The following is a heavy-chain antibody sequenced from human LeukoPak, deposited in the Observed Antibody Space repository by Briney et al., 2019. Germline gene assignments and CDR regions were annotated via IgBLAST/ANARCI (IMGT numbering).Heavy chain of an antibody. CDR2: IKQDGSEK. Sequence: GGSLRLSCAASGFTFSSYWMSWVRQAPGKGLEWVANIKQDGSEKYYVDSVKGRLTISRDNAKNSLYLQMSSLRVEDTAVYYCARAKAAAMFSSDYWGQGTLVTVSS. J-gene: IGHJ4*02. CDR1: GFTFSSYW. D-gene: IGHD6-13*01. CDR3: ARAKAAAMFSSDY. V-gene: IGHV3-7*03.